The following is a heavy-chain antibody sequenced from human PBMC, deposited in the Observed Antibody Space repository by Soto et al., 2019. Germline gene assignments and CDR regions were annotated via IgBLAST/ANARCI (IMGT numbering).Heavy chain of an antibody. J-gene: IGHJ5*02. CDR2: IYYSGST. CDR3: ASLYGDYGLDWFDP. CDR1: GGSISSSSYY. V-gene: IGHV4-39*01. D-gene: IGHD4-17*01. Sequence: SETLSLTCTVSGGSISSSSYYWGWIRQPPGKGLEWIGSIYYSGSTYYNPSLKSRVTISVDTSKNQFSLKLSSVTAADTAVYYCASLYGDYGLDWFDPWGQGTLVTVCS.